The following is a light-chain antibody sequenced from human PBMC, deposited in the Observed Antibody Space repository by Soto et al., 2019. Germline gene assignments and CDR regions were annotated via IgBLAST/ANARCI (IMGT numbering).Light chain of an antibody. CDR1: QSVSSSY. CDR3: QHFGGTTFT. J-gene: IGKJ5*01. CDR2: GAS. V-gene: IGKV3-20*01. Sequence: EIVLTQSPGTLSLSPGEGATLSCRAIQSVSSSYIAWYQQRPGQTPSLLIYGASTRATGIPDRFSGSGSGTHFTLTISRLEPGEFAVYYCQHFGGTTFTGGQGTRLEIK.